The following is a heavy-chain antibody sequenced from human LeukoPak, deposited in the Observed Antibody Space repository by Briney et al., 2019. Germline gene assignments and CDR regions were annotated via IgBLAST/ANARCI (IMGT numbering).Heavy chain of an antibody. Sequence: SETLSLTCAVYSRSFTGYYWNWIRQSPGKGLEWIGEIDHTGSSSSNPSFKSRVTLSVDTSKNQFSLNLRSVTAADTAVYYCARKEGGQLVNTRRWFDPWGQGTLVTVSS. J-gene: IGHJ5*02. CDR1: SRSFTGYY. CDR2: IDHTGSS. V-gene: IGHV4-34*01. CDR3: ARKEGGQLVNTRRWFDP. D-gene: IGHD6-13*01.